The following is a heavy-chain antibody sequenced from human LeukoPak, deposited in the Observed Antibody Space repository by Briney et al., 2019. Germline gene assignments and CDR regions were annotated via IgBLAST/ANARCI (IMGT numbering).Heavy chain of an antibody. D-gene: IGHD3-10*01. V-gene: IGHV3-74*01. Sequence: GGSLRLSCAASGFTFSSYWMHWVRQAPRKGLVWVSRIKSDGSSTTYADSVKGRFTISRDNSKNTLYLQMNSLRAEDTAVYYCVKGRSGTLYYFDYWGQGTLVTVSS. CDR1: GFTFSSYW. CDR2: IKSDGSST. CDR3: VKGRSGTLYYFDY. J-gene: IGHJ4*02.